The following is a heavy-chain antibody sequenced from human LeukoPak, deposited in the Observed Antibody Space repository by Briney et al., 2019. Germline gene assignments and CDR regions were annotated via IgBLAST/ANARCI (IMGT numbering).Heavy chain of an antibody. CDR2: IYYSGST. J-gene: IGHJ4*02. Sequence: SETLSLTCTVSGGSISSYYWSWIRQPPGKGLEWIGYIYYSGSTNYNPSLKSRVTISVDTSKNQFSLKLSSVTAADTAAYYCARELQYSSGWYAHFDYWGQGTLVTVSS. D-gene: IGHD6-19*01. CDR1: GGSISSYY. V-gene: IGHV4-59*12. CDR3: ARELQYSSGWYAHFDY.